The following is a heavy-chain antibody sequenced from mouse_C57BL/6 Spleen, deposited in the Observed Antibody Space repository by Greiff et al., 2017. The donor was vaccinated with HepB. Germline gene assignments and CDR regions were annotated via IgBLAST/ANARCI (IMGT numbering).Heavy chain of an antibody. CDR2: IYPGDGDT. J-gene: IGHJ1*03. D-gene: IGHD1-1*01. CDR1: GYAFSSYW. CDR3: ARGGFIYGYFDV. Sequence: VKLMESGAELVKPGASVKISCKASGYAFSSYWMNWVKQRPGKGLEWIGQIYPGDGDTNYNGKFKGKATLTADKSSSTAYMQLSSLTSEDSAVYFCARGGFIYGYFDVWGTGTTVTVSS. V-gene: IGHV1-80*01.